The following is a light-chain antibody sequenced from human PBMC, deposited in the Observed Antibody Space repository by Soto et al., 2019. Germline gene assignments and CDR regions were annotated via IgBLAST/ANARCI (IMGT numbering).Light chain of an antibody. CDR1: QSVSSSY. J-gene: IGKJ4*01. V-gene: IGKV3-20*01. CDR2: GAS. Sequence: EIVLTQSPGTLSLSPGARAPLSCRASQSVSSSYLAWYQQKPGQAPSLLTYGASSRATDVPDRFSASGSGTDFALTISRLEPEDVAVYYCQQYISSPLTFGGGTKVDIK. CDR3: QQYISSPLT.